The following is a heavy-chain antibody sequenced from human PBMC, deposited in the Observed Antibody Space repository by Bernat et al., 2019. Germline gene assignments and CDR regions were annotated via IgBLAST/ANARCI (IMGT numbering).Heavy chain of an antibody. J-gene: IGHJ4*02. D-gene: IGHD3-22*01. CDR1: GGSFSGYY. V-gene: IGHV4-34*01. CDR2: INHSGST. CDR3: AGGFGQYDSSGYYYADYFDY. Sequence: QVQLQQWGAGLLKPSETLSLTCAVYGGSFSGYYWSWIRQPPGKGLEWIGEINHSGSTNYNPSLKSRVTISVDTSKDQFSLELSSGTDADTAVYYCAGGFGQYDSSGYYYADYFDYWGQGTLVTVSS.